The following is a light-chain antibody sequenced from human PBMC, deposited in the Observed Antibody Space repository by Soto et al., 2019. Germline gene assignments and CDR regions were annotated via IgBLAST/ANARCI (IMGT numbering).Light chain of an antibody. CDR1: QSVSSSY. V-gene: IGKV3-20*01. Sequence: EIVLTPSPGTLSLSPGERATLSCRASQSVSSSYLAWYQQKPGQAPRLLIYGASSRATGIPDRFSGSGSGTDFTLTISRLEPEDFGVYYCQQYGSSPWTFGQGTKVDIK. CDR3: QQYGSSPWT. CDR2: GAS. J-gene: IGKJ1*01.